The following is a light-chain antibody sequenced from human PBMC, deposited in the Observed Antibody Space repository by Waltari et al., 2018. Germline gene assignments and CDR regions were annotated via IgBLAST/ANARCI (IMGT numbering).Light chain of an antibody. CDR1: SGSLSTTSY. CDR2: KAN. Sequence: QTVVTQEPSLSVSPGGIVTLTCALSSGSLSTTSYAPWSQQTPGQAPRTLVDKANARSSGVPDRFSGSILGNTAALTITGAQADDESDYYCALYMGSGIWVFGGGTRLTVL. J-gene: IGLJ3*02. V-gene: IGLV8-61*01. CDR3: ALYMGSGIWV.